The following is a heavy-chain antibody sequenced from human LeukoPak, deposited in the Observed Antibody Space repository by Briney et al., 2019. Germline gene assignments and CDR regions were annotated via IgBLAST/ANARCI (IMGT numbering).Heavy chain of an antibody. CDR3: AREKSAVTASFDY. V-gene: IGHV4-34*01. CDR1: GGSFSGYY. Sequence: PSETLSLTCAVYGGSFSGYYWSWVRQPPGKGLEWIGEINQSGSTNYNPSLKSRVTISLDASKHQFSLKLTSVTAADTAVYYCAREKSAVTASFDYWGQGDLVTVSS. CDR2: INQSGST. D-gene: IGHD4-17*01. J-gene: IGHJ4*02.